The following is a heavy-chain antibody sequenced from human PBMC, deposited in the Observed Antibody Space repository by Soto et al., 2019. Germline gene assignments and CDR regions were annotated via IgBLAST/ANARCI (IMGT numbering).Heavy chain of an antibody. CDR3: VRVGSGSYSWRDP. J-gene: IGHJ5*02. V-gene: IGHV3-74*01. D-gene: IGHD1-26*01. Sequence: GGSLRLSCAASGFTFSSYWMHWVRQAPGKGLVWVSRINTDGGTTTYAESVKGRFTISRDNARNTLYLQMNSLRPEDTALYYCVRVGSGSYSWRDPWGQGTLVTVSS. CDR1: GFTFSSYW. CDR2: INTDGGTT.